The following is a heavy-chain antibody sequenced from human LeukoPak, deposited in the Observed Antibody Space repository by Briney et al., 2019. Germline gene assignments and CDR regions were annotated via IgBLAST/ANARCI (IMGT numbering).Heavy chain of an antibody. CDR1: GFTFSSYG. D-gene: IGHD5-18*01. Sequence: GGSLRLSCAASGFTFSSYGMHWVRQAPGKGREGVAVMWYDGSNKYYADSVKGRFTISRDNSKNTLYLQMNRLRAEDTAVYYCARDFKVRYSYGKYGMDVWGQGTTVTVSS. V-gene: IGHV3-33*01. CDR3: ARDFKVRYSYGKYGMDV. CDR2: MWYDGSNK. J-gene: IGHJ6*02.